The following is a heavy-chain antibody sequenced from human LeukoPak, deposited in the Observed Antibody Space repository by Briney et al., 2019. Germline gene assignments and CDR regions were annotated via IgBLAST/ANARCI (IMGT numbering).Heavy chain of an antibody. CDR1: GGSISGTNW. CDR3: ARGGLVIQKDFDY. Sequence: SGTLSLTCGVSGGSISGTNWWSWVRQPPGKGLEWSGEINHSGSTNYNPSLKSRVTISVDTSKNQFSLKLSSVTAADTAVYYCARGGLVIQKDFDYWGQGTLVTVSS. V-gene: IGHV4-4*02. J-gene: IGHJ4*02. D-gene: IGHD3-9*01. CDR2: INHSGST.